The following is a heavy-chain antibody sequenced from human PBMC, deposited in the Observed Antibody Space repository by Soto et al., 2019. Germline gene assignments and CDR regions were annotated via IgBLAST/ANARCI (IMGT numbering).Heavy chain of an antibody. CDR3: ARLRSPQYFYYGMDV. Sequence: EVQLVPSGAEVKKPGESLKISCKVSGYSFTKYWIGWVRQMPGKGLEWMGIIYPDDSDIRYSPSFQGQVTISADKSISTAYLQWSSLKASDSAMYYCARLRSPQYFYYGMDVWGQGTTVTVSS. J-gene: IGHJ6*02. D-gene: IGHD2-2*01. CDR2: IYPDDSDI. V-gene: IGHV5-51*03. CDR1: GYSFTKYW.